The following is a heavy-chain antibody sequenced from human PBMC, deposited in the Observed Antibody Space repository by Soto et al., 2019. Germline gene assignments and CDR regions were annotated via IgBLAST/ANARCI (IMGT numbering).Heavy chain of an antibody. V-gene: IGHV1-69*01. D-gene: IGHD3-9*01. CDR2: IIPIFGTA. CDR3: ASLYYDILTGYYRDYFDY. CDR1: GGTFSSYA. Sequence: QVQLVQSGAEVKKPGSSVKVSCKAYGGTFSSYAISWVRQAPGQGLEWMGGIIPIFGTANYAQKFQGRVTITADESTSTAYMELSSLRSEDTAVYYCASLYYDILTGYYRDYFDYWGQGTLVTVSS. J-gene: IGHJ4*02.